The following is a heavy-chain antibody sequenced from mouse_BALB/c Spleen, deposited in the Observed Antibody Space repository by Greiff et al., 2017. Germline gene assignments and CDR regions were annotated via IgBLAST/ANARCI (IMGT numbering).Heavy chain of an antibody. D-gene: IGHD2-2*01. CDR2: ISNGGGST. Sequence: EVMLVESGGGLVQPGGSLKLSCAASGFTFSSYTMSWVRQTPEKRLEWVAYISNGGGSTYYPDTVKGRFTISRDNAKNTLYLQMSSLKSEDTAMYYCARDGYDGGFAYWGQGTLVTVSA. CDR3: ARDGYDGGFAY. CDR1: GFTFSSYT. V-gene: IGHV5-12-2*01. J-gene: IGHJ3*01.